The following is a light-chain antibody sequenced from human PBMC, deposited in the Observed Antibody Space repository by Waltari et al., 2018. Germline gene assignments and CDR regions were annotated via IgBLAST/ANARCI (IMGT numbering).Light chain of an antibody. CDR2: KVS. CDR1: QSPVSSDGNTY. J-gene: IGKJ1*01. CDR3: MQGIHRPWT. Sequence: DVVMTQSPLSLPVTLGQPASISCRSSQSPVSSDGNTYLNWFQQRPGQSPRRLIYKVSNRDSGVPDRFSGSGSGTDFTLRISRVEAEDVGVYYCMQGIHRPWTFGPGNKVEIK. V-gene: IGKV2-30*01.